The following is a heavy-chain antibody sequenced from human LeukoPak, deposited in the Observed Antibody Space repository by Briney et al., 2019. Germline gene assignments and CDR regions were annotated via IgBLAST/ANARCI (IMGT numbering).Heavy chain of an antibody. Sequence: SVKVSCKASGGTFSSHSISWVRQAPGQGPEWLGRITPNLAITDYAQKFRGRVTLTADKSTSTVYMELGSLTSEDTAAYYCARDSALRCSSTSCYFDYWGQGTLVTVSS. CDR3: ARDSALRCSSTSCYFDY. V-gene: IGHV1-69*04. CDR1: GGTFSSHS. D-gene: IGHD2-2*01. CDR2: ITPNLAIT. J-gene: IGHJ4*02.